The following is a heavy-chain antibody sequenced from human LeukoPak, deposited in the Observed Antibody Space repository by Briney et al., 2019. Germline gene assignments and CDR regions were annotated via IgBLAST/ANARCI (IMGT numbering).Heavy chain of an antibody. CDR2: IKSKTDGGTT. Sequence: PGGSLRLSCAAPEFTFSNAWMSWVRQAPGKGLEWVGRIKSKTDGGTTDYAAPVKGRFTISRDDSKNTLYLQMNSLKTEDTAVYYCTTGTQLSYYYGMDVWGQGTTVTVSS. CDR1: EFTFSNAW. CDR3: TTGTQLSYYYGMDV. J-gene: IGHJ6*02. V-gene: IGHV3-15*01. D-gene: IGHD1-1*01.